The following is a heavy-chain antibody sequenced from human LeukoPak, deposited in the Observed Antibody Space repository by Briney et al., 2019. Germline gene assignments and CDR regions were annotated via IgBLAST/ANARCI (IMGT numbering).Heavy chain of an antibody. D-gene: IGHD1-1*01. Sequence: GGSLRLSCTASGFTFGDYAMSWIRQAPGKGLEWVGFIRSKAYGETADYAASVEGRFTISRDDSKAIAYLQMNSLKTEDTAVYHCTRDRGAYNLYDYWGQGTLVTVSS. J-gene: IGHJ4*02. CDR2: IRSKAYGETA. CDR1: GFTFGDYA. V-gene: IGHV3-49*03. CDR3: TRDRGAYNLYDY.